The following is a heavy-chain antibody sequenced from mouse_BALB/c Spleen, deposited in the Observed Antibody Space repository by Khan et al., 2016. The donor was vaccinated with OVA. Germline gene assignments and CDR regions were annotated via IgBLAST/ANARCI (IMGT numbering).Heavy chain of an antibody. CDR2: INTYTGEP. V-gene: IGHV9-3-1*01. CDR1: GYTFTNYG. CDR3: ARSNAYWFFAV. J-gene: IGHJ1*01. Sequence: QIQLVQSGPELKKPGETVKISCKASGYTFTNYGMNWVKQAPGKGLKWMGWINTYTGEPTSADDFKGRFAFSLETSANTAYLQITNLKNEDTATYFCARSNAYWFFAVWGEGTTVTVSA.